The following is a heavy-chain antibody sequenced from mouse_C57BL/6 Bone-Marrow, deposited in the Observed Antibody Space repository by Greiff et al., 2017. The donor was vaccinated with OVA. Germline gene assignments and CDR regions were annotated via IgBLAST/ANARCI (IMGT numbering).Heavy chain of an antibody. CDR3: SRHEDRITTVEDWYFDV. Sequence: VQLQQSGAELVKPGASVKLSCKASGYTFTEYTIHWVKQRSGQGLEWIGWFYPGGGRIKYNEKFKDKATLTADKSSSTVYMELSRLTSEDSAVYFCSRHEDRITTVEDWYFDVWGTGTTVTVSS. D-gene: IGHD1-1*01. CDR2: FYPGGGRI. CDR1: GYTFTEYT. J-gene: IGHJ1*03. V-gene: IGHV1-62-2*01.